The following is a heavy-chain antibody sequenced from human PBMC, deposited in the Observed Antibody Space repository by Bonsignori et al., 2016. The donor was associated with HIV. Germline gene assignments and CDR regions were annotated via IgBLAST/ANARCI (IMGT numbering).Heavy chain of an antibody. CDR2: MNPNSGNA. CDR3: ARGRGAAAGSFQH. V-gene: IGHV1-8*01. D-gene: IGHD6-13*01. Sequence: WVRQAPGQGLEWMGWMNPNSGNAGYAQKFQGRVTMTRNTSISTVYMELSSLRSEDTAVYYCARGRGAAAGSFQHWGQGTPVTVSS. J-gene: IGHJ1*01.